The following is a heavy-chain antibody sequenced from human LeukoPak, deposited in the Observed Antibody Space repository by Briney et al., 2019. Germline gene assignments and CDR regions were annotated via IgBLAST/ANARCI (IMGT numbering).Heavy chain of an antibody. CDR2: ISSSGTYI. J-gene: IGHJ4*02. CDR1: GFTFSSYI. V-gene: IGHV3-21*04. D-gene: IGHD6-6*01. CDR3: AKVRGSSSSDLYFDY. Sequence: PGGSLRLSCAASGFTFSSYIMNWVRQAPGKGLEWVSSISSSGTYIYYADSVKGRFTISRDNAKNSLYLQMDSLRAEDTAVYYCAKVRGSSSSDLYFDYWGQGTLVTVSS.